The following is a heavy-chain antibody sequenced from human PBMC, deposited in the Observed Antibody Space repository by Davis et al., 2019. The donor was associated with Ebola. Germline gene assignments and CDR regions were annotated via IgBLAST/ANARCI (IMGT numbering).Heavy chain of an antibody. D-gene: IGHD2-15*01. CDR1: GFTFSTYS. CDR2: ISSDSDYI. Sequence: GGSLRLSCAASGFTFSTYSMSWVRQAPGKGLEWVSSISSDSDYIYYADSAKGRFTISRDNAKNSLYLQMNSLRAGDTAVYYCARVRVAKRYWYFDLWGRGTLVTVSS. CDR3: ARVRVAKRYWYFDL. J-gene: IGHJ2*01. V-gene: IGHV3-21*01.